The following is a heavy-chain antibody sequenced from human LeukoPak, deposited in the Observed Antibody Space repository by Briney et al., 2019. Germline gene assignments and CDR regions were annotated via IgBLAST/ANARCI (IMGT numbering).Heavy chain of an antibody. CDR2: IKQDGSEK. Sequence: SGGSLRLSCAASGFTFRSYWMSCVRQAPGKGLEWVANIKQDGSEKYYVDSVRGRFTISRDNAKNSLYLQMNSLRAEDTAVYYCARHDSSGWYLDYWGQGTLVTVSS. V-gene: IGHV3-7*05. J-gene: IGHJ4*02. CDR1: GFTFRSYW. CDR3: ARHDSSGWYLDY. D-gene: IGHD3-22*01.